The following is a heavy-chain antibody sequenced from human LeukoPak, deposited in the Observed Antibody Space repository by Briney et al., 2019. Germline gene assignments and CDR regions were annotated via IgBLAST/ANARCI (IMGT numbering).Heavy chain of an antibody. CDR2: IYPGDSDT. J-gene: IGHJ4*02. D-gene: IGHD3-22*01. CDR3: ARFAEYYDSSGYYPEDY. V-gene: IGHV5-51*01. Sequence: GESLKISCKGSGYSFTSYWIGWVRQMPGKGLEWMGIIYPGDSDTRYSPSFQGQVTISADKSISTAYLQWSSLKASDTAMYYCARFAEYYDSSGYYPEDYWGQGTLVTVSS. CDR1: GYSFTSYW.